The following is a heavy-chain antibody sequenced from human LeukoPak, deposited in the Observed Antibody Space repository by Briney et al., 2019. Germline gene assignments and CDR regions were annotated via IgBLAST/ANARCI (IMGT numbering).Heavy chain of an antibody. CDR3: ARGTEWLGEYYYGMDV. Sequence: SVKVSCKASGYTFTSYDINWVRQAPGQGLEWMGGIIPIFGTANYAQKFQGRVTITADESTSTAYMELGSLRSEDTAVYYCARGTEWLGEYYYGMDVWGQGTTVTVSS. D-gene: IGHD5-12*01. V-gene: IGHV1-69*13. J-gene: IGHJ6*02. CDR1: GYTFTSYD. CDR2: IIPIFGTA.